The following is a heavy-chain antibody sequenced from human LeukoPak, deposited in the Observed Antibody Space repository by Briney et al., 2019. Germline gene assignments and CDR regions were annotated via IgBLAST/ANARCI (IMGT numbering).Heavy chain of an antibody. D-gene: IGHD2-15*01. CDR3: ARLLGYCSGGSCYPRWFAP. CDR2: IFYSGST. V-gene: IGHV4-59*08. Sequence: SSETPSLTCTVSGGSISSHYWNWIRQPPGKGLEWIGYIFYSGSTNYNPSLKSRVTMSLDTSKNHFSLKLTPVTAADTAVYYCARLLGYCSGGSCYPRWFAPWGQGTLVTVSS. CDR1: GGSISSHY. J-gene: IGHJ5*02.